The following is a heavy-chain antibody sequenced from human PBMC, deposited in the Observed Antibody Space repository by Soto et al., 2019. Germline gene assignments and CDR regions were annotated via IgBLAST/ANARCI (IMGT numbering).Heavy chain of an antibody. CDR3: ARGRSCFFSTCDDHHNRLAP. CDR2: IYYSGST. D-gene: IGHD3-3*01. Sequence: SETLSLTCSVSGGSITTFYWSWIRQPPGKGLEWVGHIYYSGSTNYNPSLKSRVTISVDTSKNQFSLKLSSVTAADTAVYYCARGRSCFFSTCDDHHNRLAPWAQGSLVPGSS. V-gene: IGHV4-59*01. J-gene: IGHJ1*01. CDR1: GGSITTFY.